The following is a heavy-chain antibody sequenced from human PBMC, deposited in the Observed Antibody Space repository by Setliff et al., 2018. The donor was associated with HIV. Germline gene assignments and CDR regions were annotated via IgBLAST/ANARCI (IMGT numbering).Heavy chain of an antibody. Sequence: ASVKVSCKASGYTFSDYGISWVRQAPGQGLEWMGWISAHNGRINYAQKFQGRVTMTTDRSTSTAYMELRSLRSDDTAVYYCTRQTYYYGSGRYFPPDYWGQGTLVTVSS. V-gene: IGHV1-18*01. D-gene: IGHD3-10*01. CDR2: ISAHNGRI. CDR3: TRQTYYYGSGRYFPPDY. CDR1: GYTFSDYG. J-gene: IGHJ4*02.